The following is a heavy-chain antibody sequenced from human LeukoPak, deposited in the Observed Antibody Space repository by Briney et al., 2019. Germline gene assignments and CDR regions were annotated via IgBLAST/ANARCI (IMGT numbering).Heavy chain of an antibody. V-gene: IGHV3-11*06. Sequence: PGGSLRLSCAASGFTVSSNYMSWVRQAPGKGLEWVSYISSSSSYTNYADSVKGRFTISRDNAKNSLYLQMNSLRAEDTAVYYCARLVTTVIGAFDIWGQGTMVTVSS. D-gene: IGHD4-17*01. CDR3: ARLVTTVIGAFDI. J-gene: IGHJ3*02. CDR1: GFTVSSNY. CDR2: ISSSSSYT.